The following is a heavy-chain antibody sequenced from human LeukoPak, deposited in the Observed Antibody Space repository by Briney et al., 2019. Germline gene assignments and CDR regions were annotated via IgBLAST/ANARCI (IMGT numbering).Heavy chain of an antibody. V-gene: IGHV3-23*01. D-gene: IGHD6-19*01. J-gene: IGHJ4*02. CDR2: ISGSGGST. CDR3: AKVSGWYRGPYYFDY. CDR1: GFTFSNAW. Sequence: GGSLRLSCAASGFTFSNAWMSWVRQAPGKGLEWVSAISGSGGSTYYADSVKGRFTISRDNSKNTLYLQMNSLRAEDTAVYYCAKVSGWYRGPYYFDYWGQGTLVTVSS.